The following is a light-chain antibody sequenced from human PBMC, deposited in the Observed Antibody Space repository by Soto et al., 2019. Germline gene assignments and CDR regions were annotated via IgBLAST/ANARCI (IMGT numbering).Light chain of an antibody. CDR3: QQYGNSPLT. Sequence: EIVLTQSPGTLSLSPGERATLSCRASQSVSSYLAWYQQKPGKAPRILIYGASSRATDIPDRFSGSGSGTDFTLTISTLATEDFAVYYCQQYGNSPLTFGQGTKLEIK. J-gene: IGKJ2*01. CDR1: QSVSSY. V-gene: IGKV3-20*01. CDR2: GAS.